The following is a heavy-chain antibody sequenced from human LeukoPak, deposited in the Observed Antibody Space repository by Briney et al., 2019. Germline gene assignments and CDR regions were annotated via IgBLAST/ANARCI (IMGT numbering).Heavy chain of an antibody. CDR2: INHSGST. V-gene: IGHV4-34*01. Sequence: SETLSLTCAVYGGSFSGYYWSWIRQPPGQGLEWIGEINHSGSTNYNPSLKSRVTISVDTSKNQFSLKLSSVTAADTAVYYCARGPRITIFGVVNNWFDPWGQGTLVTVSS. CDR3: ARGPRITIFGVVNNWFDP. D-gene: IGHD3-3*01. J-gene: IGHJ5*02. CDR1: GGSFSGYY.